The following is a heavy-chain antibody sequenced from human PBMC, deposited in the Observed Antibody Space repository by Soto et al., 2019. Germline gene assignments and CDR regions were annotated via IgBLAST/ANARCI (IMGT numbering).Heavy chain of an antibody. CDR1: GGSISSSSYY. D-gene: IGHD4-17*01. Sequence: SETLSLTCTVSGGSISSSSYYWGWIRQPPGKGLEWIGNIYYSGSTNYNPSLKSRVTISVDTSKNQFSLKLSSVTAADTAVYYCARDLDYGDYNHYGMDVWGQGTTVTVSS. J-gene: IGHJ6*02. CDR2: IYYSGST. V-gene: IGHV4-39*07. CDR3: ARDLDYGDYNHYGMDV.